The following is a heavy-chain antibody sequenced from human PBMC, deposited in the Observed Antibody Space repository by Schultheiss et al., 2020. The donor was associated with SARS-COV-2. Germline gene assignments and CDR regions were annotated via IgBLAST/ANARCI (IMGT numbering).Heavy chain of an antibody. CDR2: IYYSGST. D-gene: IGHD2-15*01. Sequence: SETLSLTCAVYGGSFSGYYWSWIRQPPGKGLEWIGYIYYSGSTNYNPSLKSRVTISVDTSKNQFSLKLSSVTAADTAVYYCARGPGWYYFDYWGQGALVTVSS. CDR1: GGSFSGYY. V-gene: IGHV4-59*08. CDR3: ARGPGWYYFDY. J-gene: IGHJ4*02.